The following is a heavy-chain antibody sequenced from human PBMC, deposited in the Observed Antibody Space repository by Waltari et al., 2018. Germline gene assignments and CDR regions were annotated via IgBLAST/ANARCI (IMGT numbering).Heavy chain of an antibody. CDR3: ARESRIAAVRGPFDY. CDR2: IYYSGST. D-gene: IGHD6-6*01. V-gene: IGHV4-30-4*08. CDR1: GGSISSGDYY. Sequence: QVQLQESGPGLVKPSQTLSLTCPVSGGSISSGDYYWSWIRQPPGKGLEWIGYIYYSGSTYYNPSLKSRVTISVDTSKNQFSLKLSSVTAADTAVYYCARESRIAAVRGPFDYWGQGTLVTVSS. J-gene: IGHJ4*02.